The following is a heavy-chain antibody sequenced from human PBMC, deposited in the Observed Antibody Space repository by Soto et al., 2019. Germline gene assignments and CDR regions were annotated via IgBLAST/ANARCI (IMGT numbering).Heavy chain of an antibody. V-gene: IGHV7-4-1*01. CDR1: AYTFTAHA. J-gene: IGHJ6*02. CDR3: ARPYIAAAGTNCYYYGMDV. CDR2: INTNTGNP. D-gene: IGHD6-13*01. Sequence: ASVRVSCKAAAYTFTAHAMTWVHTPPDKRIEWMGWINTNTGNPTYAQGFTGRFVFSLDTSVSTAYLQICSLKAEDTAVYYCARPYIAAAGTNCYYYGMDVWGQGTTVTVSS.